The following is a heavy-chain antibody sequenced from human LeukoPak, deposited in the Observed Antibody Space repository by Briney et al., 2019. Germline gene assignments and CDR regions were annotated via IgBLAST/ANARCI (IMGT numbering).Heavy chain of an antibody. CDR3: ATRESSMARTF. D-gene: IGHD3-10*01. CDR1: GFIFSSYA. Sequence: PGGSLRLSCAASGFIFSSYAMSWVRQAPGKGLEWVSTISGSGGSTYYADSVKGRFTISRDNTKNTLYLQMNSLRAEDTALYYCATRESSMARTFWGQGTLVTVSS. CDR2: ISGSGGST. J-gene: IGHJ4*02. V-gene: IGHV3-23*01.